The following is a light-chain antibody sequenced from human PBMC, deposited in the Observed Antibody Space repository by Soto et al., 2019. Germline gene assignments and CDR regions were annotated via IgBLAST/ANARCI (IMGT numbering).Light chain of an antibody. J-gene: IGLJ3*02. CDR2: GVN. CDR1: SSDFGDDKY. V-gene: IGLV2-14*01. CDR3: GSFTTSRIWV. Sequence: QSALTQPASVSGSPGQSITVSCTGSSSDFGDDKYVSWYQQQPGKGPNLLIYGVNSRPSGISNRFSGSKSGNTASLTISGLQVEEEAEYFCGSFTTSRIWVFGGGTKLTVL.